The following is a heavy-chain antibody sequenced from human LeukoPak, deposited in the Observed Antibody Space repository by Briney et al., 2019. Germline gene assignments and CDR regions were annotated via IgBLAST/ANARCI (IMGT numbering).Heavy chain of an antibody. Sequence: GGSLRLSCAASGFTFSSYWMAWVRQVPGKGLEWVSAISGSGGSTYYADSVKGRFTISRDNSKNTLYLQMNSLRAEDTAVYYCAKDLYSSVDGGFLEWSNDAFDIWGQGTMVTVSS. CDR1: GFTFSSYW. CDR3: AKDLYSSVDGGFLEWSNDAFDI. J-gene: IGHJ3*02. V-gene: IGHV3-23*01. D-gene: IGHD3-3*01. CDR2: ISGSGGST.